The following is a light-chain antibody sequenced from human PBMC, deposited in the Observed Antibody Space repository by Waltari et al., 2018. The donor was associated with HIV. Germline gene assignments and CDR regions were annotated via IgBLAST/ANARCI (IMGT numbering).Light chain of an antibody. J-gene: IGLJ3*02. CDR1: SSNIGSNT. V-gene: IGLV1-44*01. Sequence: QSVLTQPPSASGTPGQRVTISCSGSSSNIGSNTVNWYQQLPGTAPKLRSYSNNQRPSGVPDRFSGSKSGTSASLAISGLQSEDEADYYCAAWDDSLNGQWVFGGGTKLTVL. CDR3: AAWDDSLNGQWV. CDR2: SNN.